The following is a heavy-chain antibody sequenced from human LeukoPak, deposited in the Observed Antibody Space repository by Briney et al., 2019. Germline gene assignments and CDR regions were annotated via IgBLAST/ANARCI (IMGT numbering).Heavy chain of an antibody. CDR3: AKDGVGSGPWYFDL. CDR1: GFSFSSYA. D-gene: IGHD6-19*01. Sequence: GGSVRLSCASSGFSFSSYAMRWVRGARGKGLECVLTLSVRGGSTNYAHSVKGRFTISRDNSKNTLYLQMNSLRAEDTAVYYCAKDGVGSGPWYFDLWGRGTLVTVSS. V-gene: IGHV3-23*01. CDR2: LSVRGGST. J-gene: IGHJ2*01.